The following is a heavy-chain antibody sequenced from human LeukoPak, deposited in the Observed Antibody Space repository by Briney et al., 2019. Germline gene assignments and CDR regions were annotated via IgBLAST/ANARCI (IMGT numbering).Heavy chain of an antibody. Sequence: GGSLRLSCAASGLTFSSYAMSWVRQAPGKGLEWVSGIIDSGESTYYANFAKGRFTISRDSSNNTLYLQMNSLRAEDTAVYYCAKLGGQELHNYYVAVCGKGTTVAVSS. CDR3: AKLGGQELHNYYVAV. CDR2: IIDSGEST. D-gene: IGHD3-16*01. V-gene: IGHV3-23*01. CDR1: GLTFSSYA. J-gene: IGHJ6*03.